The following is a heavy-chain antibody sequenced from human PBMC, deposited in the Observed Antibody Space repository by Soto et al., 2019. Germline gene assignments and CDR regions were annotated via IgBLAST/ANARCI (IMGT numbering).Heavy chain of an antibody. CDR1: GFTFSNAW. CDR3: TTEYYYDSSGYYYGGAH. J-gene: IGHJ4*02. V-gene: IGHV3-15*01. CDR2: IKSKTDGGTT. D-gene: IGHD3-22*01. Sequence: PGGSLRLSCAASGFTFSNAWMSWVRQAPGKGLEWVGRIKSKTDGGTTDYAAPVKGRFTISRDDSKNTLYLQMNSLKTEDTAVYYCTTEYYYDSSGYYYGGAHWGQGTLVTVSS.